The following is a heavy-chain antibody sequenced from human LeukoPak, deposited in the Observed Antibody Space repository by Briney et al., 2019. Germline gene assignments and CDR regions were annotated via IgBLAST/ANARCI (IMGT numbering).Heavy chain of an antibody. CDR2: ISSTGTYT. CDR1: GFTFSSYG. Sequence: GGSLTLSCAASGFTFSSYGMYWVRQAPGKGLEHVSGISSTGTYTYYAHSVRGRLTISRDNSKNTLYLQMGSLRAEDTAVYYCARGPTDISFNAFDIWGQGTMVTVSS. V-gene: IGHV3-64*01. D-gene: IGHD4-17*01. CDR3: ARGPTDISFNAFDI. J-gene: IGHJ3*02.